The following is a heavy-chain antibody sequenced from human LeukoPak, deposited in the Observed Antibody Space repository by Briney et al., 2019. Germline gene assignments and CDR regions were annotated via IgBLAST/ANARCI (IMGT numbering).Heavy chain of an antibody. V-gene: IGHV3-53*01. Sequence: GGSLRLSCAASGFTVSSNYMSWVRQAPGKGLEWVSVIYSGGSTYYADSVKGRFTISRDNSKNTLYLQINSLRAEDTAMYYCARGIWFGEPLFYYFDYWGQGTLVTVSS. CDR3: ARGIWFGEPLFYYFDY. CDR1: GFTVSSNY. J-gene: IGHJ4*02. D-gene: IGHD3-10*01. CDR2: IYSGGST.